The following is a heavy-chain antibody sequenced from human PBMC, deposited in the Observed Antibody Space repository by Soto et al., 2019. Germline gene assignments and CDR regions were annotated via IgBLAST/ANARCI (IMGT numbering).Heavy chain of an antibody. Sequence: GGSLRLSCAASGFIVSSSFMMWVRQAPGKGLEWVSLIYTDERTFYGDSVKGRFTISRDNSKNTVFLQMNSLRAEDTAVYYCARDPATTPDQAMDVWGQGTTGTVAS. CDR2: IYTDERT. J-gene: IGHJ6*02. D-gene: IGHD1-1*01. CDR3: ARDPATTPDQAMDV. V-gene: IGHV3-53*01. CDR1: GFIVSSSF.